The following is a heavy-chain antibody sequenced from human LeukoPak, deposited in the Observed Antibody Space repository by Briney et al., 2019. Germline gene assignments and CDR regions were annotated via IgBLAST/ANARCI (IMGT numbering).Heavy chain of an antibody. D-gene: IGHD6-13*01. Sequence: GGPLRLSCAASGFTFSSYGMHWVRQAPGKGLEWVAVISYDGSNKYYADSVKGRFTISRDNSKNTLYLQMNGLRAEDTAVYYCANLRPIAAAGKDYWGQGTLVTVSS. CDR2: ISYDGSNK. CDR1: GFTFSSYG. CDR3: ANLRPIAAAGKDY. V-gene: IGHV3-30*18. J-gene: IGHJ4*02.